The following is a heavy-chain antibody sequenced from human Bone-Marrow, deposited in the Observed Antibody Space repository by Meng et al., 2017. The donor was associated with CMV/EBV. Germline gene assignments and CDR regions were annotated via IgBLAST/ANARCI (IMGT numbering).Heavy chain of an antibody. J-gene: IGHJ5*02. CDR2: IYWNDDK. CDR3: ADSQLPIGVIPAAKGWFYP. Sequence: SGPKLVKPTQTLTLTCTFSGFSLSTSGVGVSWIRQPPGKALEWLALIYWNDDKRYSPSLKSSHTITKDTSKNQVVLTMTNMDHVDTATYYCADSQLPIGVIPAAKGWFYPWGQGTLVTVSS. D-gene: IGHD2-2*01. V-gene: IGHV2-5*01. CDR1: GFSLSTSGVG.